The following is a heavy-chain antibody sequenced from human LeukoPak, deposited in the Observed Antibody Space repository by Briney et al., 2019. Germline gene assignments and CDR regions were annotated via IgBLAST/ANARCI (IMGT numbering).Heavy chain of an antibody. J-gene: IGHJ5*02. V-gene: IGHV1-8*01. Sequence: ASVKVSCKASGYTFTSYDINWVRQATGQGLEWMGWMNPNSGNTGYAQKFQGRVTMTRNTSISTAYMELSSLRSEDTAVYYCARGKRGIVVVPGLNWFDPWGQGTLVTVSS. CDR1: GYTFTSYD. CDR2: MNPNSGNT. CDR3: ARGKRGIVVVPGLNWFDP. D-gene: IGHD3-22*01.